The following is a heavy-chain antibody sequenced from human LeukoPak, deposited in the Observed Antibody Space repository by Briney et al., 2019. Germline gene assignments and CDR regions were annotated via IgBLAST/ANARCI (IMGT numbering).Heavy chain of an antibody. J-gene: IGHJ6*02. CDR1: GFTFSSYW. CDR2: ISGSGGST. D-gene: IGHD1-26*01. V-gene: IGHV3-23*01. CDR3: AKVGSTLIWGMDV. Sequence: GGSLRLSCAGSGFTFSSYWMTWVRQAPGKGLEWVSAISGSGGSTYYADSVKGRFTISRDNSKNTLYLQMNSLRAEDTAVYYCAKVGSTLIWGMDVWGQGTTVTVSS.